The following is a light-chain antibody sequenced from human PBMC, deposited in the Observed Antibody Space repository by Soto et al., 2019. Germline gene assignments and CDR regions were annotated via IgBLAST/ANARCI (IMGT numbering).Light chain of an antibody. J-gene: IGLJ1*01. Sequence: QSVLPQPPSASGSPGPSVTISCTGTSSDVGGYNYVSWYQQHPGKAPKLMIYEVNKRPSGVPDRFSGSKSGNTASLPVSGLQAEDEAYYYCSSYAGGNNFGVFGTGT. CDR3: SSYAGGNNFGV. V-gene: IGLV2-8*01. CDR1: SSDVGGYNY. CDR2: EVN.